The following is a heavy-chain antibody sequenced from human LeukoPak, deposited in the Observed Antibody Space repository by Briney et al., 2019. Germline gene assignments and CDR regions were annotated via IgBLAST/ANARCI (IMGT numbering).Heavy chain of an antibody. CDR1: GFTFSNNA. D-gene: IGHD3-3*01. CDR3: AKDLGTTNLWRAFDY. J-gene: IGHJ4*02. V-gene: IGHV3-23*01. Sequence: GGSLRLSCVASGFTFSNNAMSWVRQAPGKGLEWVSDVSGGGDSTYYTDSVKGRFTISRDNSKNTLYLQMNSLRAEDTAVYYCAKDLGTTNLWRAFDYWGQGTLVTVSS. CDR2: VSGGGDST.